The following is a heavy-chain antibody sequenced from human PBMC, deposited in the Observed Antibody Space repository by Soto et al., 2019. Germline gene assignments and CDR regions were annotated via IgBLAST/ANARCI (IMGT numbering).Heavy chain of an antibody. D-gene: IGHD3-22*01. CDR3: AVVDRGENDAENYFSAMDV. CDR2: IIPRFGTT. CDR1: GGTLRRYA. V-gene: IGHV1-69*01. Sequence: QVQLVQSGAEVKKPGSSVKVSCKASGGTLRRYAISWVRQAPGRGLEWMGGIIPRFGTTSYAQTEKFQGGLRINADGTMITSSRERSSLRSEDTAVFFWAVVDRGENDAENYFSAMDVGGQGTTVIVS. J-gene: IGHJ6*02.